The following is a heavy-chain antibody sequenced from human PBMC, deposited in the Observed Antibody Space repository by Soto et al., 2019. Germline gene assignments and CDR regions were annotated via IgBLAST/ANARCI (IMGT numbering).Heavy chain of an antibody. J-gene: IGHJ2*01. CDR1: GGILSRCA. V-gene: IGHV3-23*01. D-gene: IGHD6-25*01. CDR2: ISGSGGST. CDR3: LIIRLPRRSPVFPTQTPFDL. Sequence: AGSGGILSRCAMRVFRHAPGKGLEWVSAISGSGGSTYYADSVKGRFTISRDNSKNTLYLHMNSLRAEDTAVFFFLIIRLPRRSPVFPTQTPFDL.